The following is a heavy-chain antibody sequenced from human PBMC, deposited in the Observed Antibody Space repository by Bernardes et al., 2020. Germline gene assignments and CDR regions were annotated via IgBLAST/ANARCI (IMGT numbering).Heavy chain of an antibody. Sequence: GGSLRLSCAASGFTFSSYSMNWVRQAPGKGLEWVSSISSSSSYIYYADSVKGRFTISRDNAKNSLYLQMNSLRAEDTAVYYCARAGYSGSPDTYYYYYYMDVWGKGTTVTVSS. CDR1: GFTFSSYS. J-gene: IGHJ6*03. D-gene: IGHD1-26*01. CDR3: ARAGYSGSPDTYYYYYYMDV. V-gene: IGHV3-21*01. CDR2: ISSSSSYI.